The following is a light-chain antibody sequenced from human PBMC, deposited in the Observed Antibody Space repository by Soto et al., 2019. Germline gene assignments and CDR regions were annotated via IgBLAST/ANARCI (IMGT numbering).Light chain of an antibody. V-gene: IGLV1-40*01. Sequence: QSALTQPPSVSVAPGQRVTISCTGSSSNIGAGYDVHWYQQLPGTAPKLLIYGNSNRPSGVPDRFSGSKSGTSASLAITGLQAEDEADYYCQSYDSSLSGSHVVFGGGTKLTVL. CDR1: SSNIGAGYD. CDR3: QSYDSSLSGSHVV. CDR2: GNS. J-gene: IGLJ2*01.